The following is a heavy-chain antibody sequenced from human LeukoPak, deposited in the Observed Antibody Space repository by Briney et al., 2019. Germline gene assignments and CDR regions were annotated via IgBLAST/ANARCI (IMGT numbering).Heavy chain of an antibody. CDR2: IYYSGST. J-gene: IGHJ6*02. CDR1: GGSICSGDYY. Sequence: SETLSLTCTVSGGSICSGDYYWSWIRQPPGKGLEWIGYIYYSGSTYYNPSLKSRVTISVDTSKNQFSLKLSSVTAADTAVYYCARQEVRGILLFYYGMDVWGQGTTVTVSS. V-gene: IGHV4-30-4*01. CDR3: ARQEVRGILLFYYGMDV. D-gene: IGHD3-10*01.